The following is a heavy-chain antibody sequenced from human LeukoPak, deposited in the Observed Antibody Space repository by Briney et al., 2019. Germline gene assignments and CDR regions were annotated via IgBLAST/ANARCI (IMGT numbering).Heavy chain of an antibody. CDR3: AKDGGWDYDFWSGSHDAFDI. Sequence: PGGSLRLSCAASGFTFSSYGMHWVRQAPGKGLDWVAFVSYDGSNKYYADSVKGRFTISRDNSKNTLYLQVNSLRTEDTAVYYCAKDGGWDYDFWSGSHDAFDIWGQGTMVTVSS. CDR1: GFTFSSYG. D-gene: IGHD3-3*01. J-gene: IGHJ3*02. V-gene: IGHV3-30*02. CDR2: VSYDGSNK.